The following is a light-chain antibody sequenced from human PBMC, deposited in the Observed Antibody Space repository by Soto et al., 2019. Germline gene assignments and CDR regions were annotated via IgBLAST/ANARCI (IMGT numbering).Light chain of an antibody. CDR1: SSNIGAGYD. V-gene: IGLV1-40*01. Sequence: QSVLTQPPSVSGAPGQRVTISCTGSSSNIGAGYDVHWYQQLPGTAPKLLIYGNSNRPSGVPDRFSGSKSGTSASLAITGLQAEDEADYYCQSYDSSLSVVFGGGTNHTVL. CDR2: GNS. CDR3: QSYDSSLSVV. J-gene: IGLJ2*01.